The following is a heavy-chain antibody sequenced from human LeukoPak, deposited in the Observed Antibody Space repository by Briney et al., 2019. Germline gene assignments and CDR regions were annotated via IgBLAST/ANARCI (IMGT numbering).Heavy chain of an antibody. CDR1: GGSISSSSYY. V-gene: IGHV4-39*02. Sequence: SETLSLTCTVSGGSISSSSYYWGWIRQPPGKGLEWIGSMYYSRSTYYNPSLKSRATISVDTSKNQFSLKLSSVTAADTAVYYCARDSARRFLEWLPNAGYYYYMDVWGKGTTVTVSS. J-gene: IGHJ6*03. CDR2: MYYSRST. D-gene: IGHD3-3*01. CDR3: ARDSARRFLEWLPNAGYYYYMDV.